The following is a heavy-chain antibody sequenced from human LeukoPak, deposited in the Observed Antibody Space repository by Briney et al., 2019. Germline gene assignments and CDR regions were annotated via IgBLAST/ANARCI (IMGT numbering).Heavy chain of an antibody. J-gene: IGHJ4*02. CDR2: IYTSGST. CDR3: GRDGYYYDSTGYSGDY. D-gene: IGHD3-22*01. Sequence: TSETLSLTCTVSGGSISSYYWSWIRQPAGKGLEWIGRIYTSGSTNYNPSLKSRVTMSVDTSKNQFSVKLSSVTAADTAVYYCGRDGYYYDSTGYSGDYWGQGTLVTVSS. V-gene: IGHV4-4*07. CDR1: GGSISSYY.